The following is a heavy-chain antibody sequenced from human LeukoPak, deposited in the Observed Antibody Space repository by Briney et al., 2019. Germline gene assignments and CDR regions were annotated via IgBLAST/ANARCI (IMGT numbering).Heavy chain of an antibody. V-gene: IGHV4-39*01. CDR2: IYYSGST. J-gene: IGHJ4*02. Sequence: SETLSLTCTVSGGSISSSSYYWGWIRQSPGKGLEWIGSIYYSGSTYYNPSLKSRVTISVDTSKNQFSLKLSSVTAADTAVYYCAPIDVGIVANDEDWGQGTLVTVSS. CDR1: GGSISSSSYY. D-gene: IGHD5-12*01. CDR3: APIDVGIVANDED.